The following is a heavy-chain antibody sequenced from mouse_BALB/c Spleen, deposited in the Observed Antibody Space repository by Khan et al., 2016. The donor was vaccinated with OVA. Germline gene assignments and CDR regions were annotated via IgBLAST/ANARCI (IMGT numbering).Heavy chain of an antibody. Sequence: EVQLQESGPGLVKPSQSLSLTCTVTGYSITSDYAWNWIRQFPGNKLEWMGYISYSDRTSYNPSLKSRISITRDPSKNQFFLQLNSVTTEDTATYYCARSVTITTVVATDFDYWGQGTTLTVSS. J-gene: IGHJ2*01. V-gene: IGHV3-2*02. CDR3: ARSVTITTVVATDFDY. CDR1: GYSITSDYA. D-gene: IGHD1-1*01. CDR2: ISYSDRT.